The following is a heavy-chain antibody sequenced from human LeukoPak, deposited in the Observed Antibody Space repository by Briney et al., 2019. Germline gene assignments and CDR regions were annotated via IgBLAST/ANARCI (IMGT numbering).Heavy chain of an antibody. CDR1: GGSIRSYF. CDR3: ARQGYTASYYSLDY. J-gene: IGHJ4*02. CDR2: IYTTGAT. Sequence: SETLSLTCTVSGGSIRSYFWGWVRQPAGKGLEWIGRIYTTGATFYNPSRKTRLTMSIDTSKNHFSLRLTSVVAADTAVYYCARQGYTASYYSLDYWGQGTLVTVSS. D-gene: IGHD1-26*01. V-gene: IGHV4-4*07.